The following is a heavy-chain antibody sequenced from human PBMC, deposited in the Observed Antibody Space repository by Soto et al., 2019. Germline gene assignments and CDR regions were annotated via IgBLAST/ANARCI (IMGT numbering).Heavy chain of an antibody. CDR1: GYTFTSYY. CDR3: ARDRITMVRGVIKNRNWFDP. CDR2: INPSGGST. D-gene: IGHD3-10*01. J-gene: IGHJ5*02. Sequence: ASVKVSCKASGYTFTSYYMHWVRQAPGQGLEWMGIINPSGGSTSYAQKFQGRVTMTRDTSTSTVYMELSSLRSEDTAVYYCARDRITMVRGVIKNRNWFDPWGQGTLVTVSS. V-gene: IGHV1-46*01.